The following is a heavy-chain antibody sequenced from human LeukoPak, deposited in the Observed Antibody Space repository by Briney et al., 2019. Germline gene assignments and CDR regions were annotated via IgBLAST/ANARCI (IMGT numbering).Heavy chain of an antibody. V-gene: IGHV4-39*07. CDR1: GGSISSSSYY. D-gene: IGHD2-15*01. CDR3: ARKATSGLFDY. CDR2: IYYSGST. J-gene: IGHJ4*02. Sequence: KSSQTLSLTCTVSGGSISSSSYYWGWIRQPPGKGLEWIGSIYYSGSTYYNPSLKSRVTISADTSKNQFSLKLSSVTAADTAVYYCARKATSGLFDYWGQGTLVTVSS.